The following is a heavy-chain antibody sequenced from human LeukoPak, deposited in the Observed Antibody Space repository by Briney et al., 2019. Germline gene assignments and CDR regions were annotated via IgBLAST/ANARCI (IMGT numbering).Heavy chain of an antibody. CDR2: ISTYNGKT. CDR3: ARKKRGLLLLVDALDV. V-gene: IGHV1-18*01. J-gene: IGHJ3*01. D-gene: IGHD2-15*01. CDR1: GYSLSNSG. Sequence: GASVRVSCKAYGYSLSNSGISWVRQAPGQGLEWMGWISTYNGKTNYAQNLQGRVTMTADTSTSTAYMELRSLRSDDTAVYYCARKKRGLLLLVDALDVWGQGTLVTVSS.